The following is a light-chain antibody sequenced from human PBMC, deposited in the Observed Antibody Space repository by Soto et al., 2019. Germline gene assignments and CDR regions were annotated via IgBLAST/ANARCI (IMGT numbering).Light chain of an antibody. CDR3: QQYGSSPPVT. CDR2: GAS. Sequence: EIVLTQSPGTLSLSPGERATLSCRASQSVSSSYLAWYQQKPGQAPRLLIYGASSRTTGIPDSFSGSGSGTDFTLPISRLEPEHLAVDNCQQYGSSPPVTFGHGTRLEIK. J-gene: IGKJ5*01. CDR1: QSVSSSY. V-gene: IGKV3-20*01.